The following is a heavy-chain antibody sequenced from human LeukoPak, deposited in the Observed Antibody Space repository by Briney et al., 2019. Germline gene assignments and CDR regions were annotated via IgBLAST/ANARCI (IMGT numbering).Heavy chain of an antibody. CDR2: ISSSSSYI. CDR1: GFTFSSYG. V-gene: IGHV3-21*01. D-gene: IGHD6-13*01. CDR3: VREVGVRTPGYSSSWNNWFDP. Sequence: GRSLRLSCAASGFTFSSYGMHWVRQAPGKGLEWISSISSSSSYIYYADSVKGRFTISRDNAKNSLYLQMNSLRAEDTAVYYCVREVGVRTPGYSSSWNNWFDPWGQGTLVTVSS. J-gene: IGHJ5*02.